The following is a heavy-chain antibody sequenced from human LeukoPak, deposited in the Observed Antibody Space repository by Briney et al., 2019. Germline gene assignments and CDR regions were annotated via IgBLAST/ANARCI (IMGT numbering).Heavy chain of an antibody. CDR1: GFTFSSYW. J-gene: IGHJ6*03. V-gene: IGHV3-74*01. Sequence: LGGSLRLSCAASGFTFSSYWMHWVRQAPGKGLVWVSRINSDGSSTSYADSVKGRFTISRDNAKNTLYVQMNSLRAEDTAVYYCARDWRGGSRNYFYSYMDVWGKGTTVTVSS. CDR2: INSDGSST. CDR3: ARDWRGGSRNYFYSYMDV. D-gene: IGHD1-14*01.